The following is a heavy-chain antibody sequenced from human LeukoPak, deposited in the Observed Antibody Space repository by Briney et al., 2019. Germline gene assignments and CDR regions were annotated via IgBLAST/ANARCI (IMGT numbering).Heavy chain of an antibody. CDR2: ISSSSSTI. V-gene: IGHV3-48*01. Sequence: GGSLRLSCAASGFTFSSYSMNWVRQAPGKGLEWVSYISSSSSTIYYADSVRGRFTISRDNAKNSLYLQMNSLRAEDTAVYYCARPAGGAGYMDVWGKGTTVTVSS. J-gene: IGHJ6*03. CDR3: ARPAGGAGYMDV. CDR1: GFTFSSYS. D-gene: IGHD6-13*01.